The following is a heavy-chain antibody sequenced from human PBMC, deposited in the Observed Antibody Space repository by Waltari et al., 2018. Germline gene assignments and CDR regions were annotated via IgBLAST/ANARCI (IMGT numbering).Heavy chain of an antibody. CDR2: IRYDGSNK. V-gene: IGHV3-30*02. Sequence: QVQLVESGGGVVQPGGSLRLSCAASGFTFSSYGMHWVRQAPGKGLELVAFIRYDGSNKYYADSVKGRFTISRDNSKNTLYLQMNSLRAEDTAVYYCAKGGEANQVYGYWGQGTLVTVSS. D-gene: IGHD3-10*01. CDR1: GFTFSSYG. CDR3: AKGGEANQVYGY. J-gene: IGHJ4*02.